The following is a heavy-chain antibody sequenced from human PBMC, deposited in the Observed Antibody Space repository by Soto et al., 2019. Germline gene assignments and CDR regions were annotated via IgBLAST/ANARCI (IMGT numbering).Heavy chain of an antibody. CDR2: AHHSGRT. CDR1: GDSMSSSNW. CDR3: ARSEATALDY. V-gene: IGHV4-4*02. J-gene: IGHJ4*02. Sequence: SETLSLTCTVSGDSMSSSNWWNWVRQPPGKGLEWIGEAHHSGRTNYNPSPKSRVTISVDRSQNHFSLQLTSVTAADTAVYYCARSEATALDYWGQGTLVTVSS.